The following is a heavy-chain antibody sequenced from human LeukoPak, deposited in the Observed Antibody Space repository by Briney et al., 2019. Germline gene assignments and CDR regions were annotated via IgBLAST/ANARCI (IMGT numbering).Heavy chain of an antibody. CDR2: INRDGSDT. V-gene: IGHV3-74*01. Sequence: GGSLRLSCAASGFTFNSYYMNWGRQAPGKGLVWVSRINRDGSDTIYADSVKGRFTISRDNAKNTLFLQMNSLRAEDTAVYYCAREDFGVDYWGQGTLVTVSS. CDR1: GFTFNSYY. CDR3: AREDFGVDY. D-gene: IGHD3-10*01. J-gene: IGHJ4*02.